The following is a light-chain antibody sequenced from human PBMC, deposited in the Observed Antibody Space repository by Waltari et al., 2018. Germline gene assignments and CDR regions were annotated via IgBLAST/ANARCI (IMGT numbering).Light chain of an antibody. CDR3: QHYNKWPPWT. V-gene: IGKV4-1*01. CDR2: WAS. CDR1: QSLLYSSVNKNC. J-gene: IGKJ1*01. Sequence: DIVLTQSPDSLAVSLGERATINCKSSQSLLYSSVNKNCLAWYQQKAGQPPKLLIYWASTREPGVPDQFSGSGSGTDFTLTISSLQAEDVAVYYCQHYNKWPPWTFGQGTKVEFK.